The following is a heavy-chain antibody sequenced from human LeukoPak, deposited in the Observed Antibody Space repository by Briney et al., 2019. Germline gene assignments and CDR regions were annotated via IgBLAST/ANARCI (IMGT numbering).Heavy chain of an antibody. CDR2: INPNSGGT. Sequence: ASVKVSCKASGGTFSSYAISWVRQAPGQGLEWMGWINPNSGGTNYAQKFQGRVTMTRDTSISTAYMELSRLRSDDTAVYYCAREYYDFWSGYLGPWGQGTLVTVSS. J-gene: IGHJ5*02. V-gene: IGHV1-2*02. D-gene: IGHD3-3*01. CDR3: AREYYDFWSGYLGP. CDR1: GGTFSSYA.